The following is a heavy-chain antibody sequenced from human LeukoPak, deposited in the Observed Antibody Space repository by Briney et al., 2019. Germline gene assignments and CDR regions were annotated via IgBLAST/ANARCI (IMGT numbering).Heavy chain of an antibody. CDR1: GFTCSSYG. J-gene: IGHJ6*03. CDR3: ARDASLSYSYMDV. CDR2: IWFDGTKK. V-gene: IGHV3-33*01. Sequence: GGSLRLSCAASGFTCSSYGMHWVRQAPGRGLEWVAVIWFDGTKKYYADSVKGRFTISRDNSKNTLYLQMNSLRAEDTAVYYCARDASLSYSYMDVWGKGTTVTVSS.